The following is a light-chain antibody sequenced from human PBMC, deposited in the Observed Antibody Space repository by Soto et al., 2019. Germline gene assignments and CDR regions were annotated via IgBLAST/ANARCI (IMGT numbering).Light chain of an antibody. V-gene: IGLV2-8*01. Sequence: QSALTQPPSASGSPGQSVTISCTGTSSDVGGYNYVSWYQQHPGKAPKLMIYEVSKRPSGVPDRFSGSKSGNTASLTVSGLQAEDEADYYCSSYAGSNLYVXGTGTKLTVL. J-gene: IGLJ1*01. CDR2: EVS. CDR3: SSYAGSNLYV. CDR1: SSDVGGYNY.